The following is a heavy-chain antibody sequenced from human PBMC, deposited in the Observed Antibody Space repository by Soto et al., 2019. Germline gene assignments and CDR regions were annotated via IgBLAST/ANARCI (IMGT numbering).Heavy chain of an antibody. CDR1: GGSISSYY. CDR2: IYYSGST. D-gene: IGHD3-9*01. J-gene: IGHJ4*02. CDR3: ARWSHYDILTGYSTHFDY. V-gene: IGHV4-59*01. Sequence: SETLSLTCTVSGGSISSYYWSWIRQPPGKGLEWIGYIYYSGSTHYNPSLKSRVTISVDTSKNQFSLKLSSVTAADTAVYYCARWSHYDILTGYSTHFDYWGQGTLVTVS.